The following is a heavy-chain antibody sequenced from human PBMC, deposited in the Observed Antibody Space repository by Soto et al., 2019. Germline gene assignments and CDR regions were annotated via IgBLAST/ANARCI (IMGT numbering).Heavy chain of an antibody. Sequence: LSLTFTVSGGSIYRSGYYWGWIRQPPGRGLEWIGNIDYNGVTYSNPSLKSRVTISRDTSKNQFSLKLTSVTAADTALYYCGKVLVGATGHTDSDSWGPGTLVTVS. CDR3: GKVLVGATGHTDSDS. D-gene: IGHD2-15*01. CDR2: IDYNGVT. V-gene: IGHV4-39*01. CDR1: GGSIYRSGYY. J-gene: IGHJ4*02.